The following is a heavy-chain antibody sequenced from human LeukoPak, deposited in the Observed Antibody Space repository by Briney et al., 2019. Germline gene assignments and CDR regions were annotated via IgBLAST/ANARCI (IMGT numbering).Heavy chain of an antibody. J-gene: IGHJ6*03. CDR3: ARDVFSYGDYPARYMDV. CDR2: INTNTGNP. CDR1: GYTFTSYA. V-gene: IGHV7-4-1*02. Sequence: ASVKVSCKASGYTFTSYAMNWVRQAPGQGLEWMGWINTNTGNPTYAQGFTGRFVFSLDTSVSTAYLQISSLKAEDTAVYYCARDVFSYGDYPARYMDVWGKGTTVTVSS. D-gene: IGHD4-17*01.